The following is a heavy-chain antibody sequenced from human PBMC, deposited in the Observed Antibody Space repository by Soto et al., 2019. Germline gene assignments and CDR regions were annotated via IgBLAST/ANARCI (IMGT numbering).Heavy chain of an antibody. CDR2: INPNSGGT. CDR1: GYTFTGYY. J-gene: IGHJ3*02. D-gene: IGHD3-3*01. CDR3: ARGADYDFWSGPADAFDI. Sequence: QVQLVQSGAEVKKPGASVKVSCKASGYTFTGYYMHWVRQARGQGLEWMGWINPNSGGTNYAQKFQGWVTMTRDTSISTAYMELSRLRSDDTAVYYCARGADYDFWSGPADAFDIWGQGTMVTVSS. V-gene: IGHV1-2*04.